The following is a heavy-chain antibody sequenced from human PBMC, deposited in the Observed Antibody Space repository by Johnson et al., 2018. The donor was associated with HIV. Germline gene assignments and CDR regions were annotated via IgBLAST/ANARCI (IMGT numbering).Heavy chain of an antibody. CDR2: IRYDGSNK. Sequence: VLLVESGGGVVQPGGSLRLSCAESGFTFSSYGMHWVRQAPGKGLEWVAFIRYDGSNKYYADSVKGRFTISRDNSKNTLYLQMNSLRAEDTAVYYCAKTEDRGYRMETGAFDIWGQGTMVTVSS. D-gene: IGHD5-18*01. J-gene: IGHJ3*02. CDR3: AKTEDRGYRMETGAFDI. V-gene: IGHV3-30*02. CDR1: GFTFSSYG.